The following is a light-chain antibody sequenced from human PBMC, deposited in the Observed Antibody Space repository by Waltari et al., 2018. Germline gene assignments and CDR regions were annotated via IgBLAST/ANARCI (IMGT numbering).Light chain of an antibody. V-gene: IGLV1-40*01. CDR2: GNS. CDR3: QSYDSSLSGDVV. Sequence: SVLTQPPSVSGAPGQRVPIPCTGSSPNIGAGYDVHWYQQLPGTAPKLLSYGNSNRPSGVPDRFSGSKSGTSASLAITGLQAEDEADYYCQSYDSSLSGDVVFGGGTKLTVL. CDR1: SPNIGAGYD. J-gene: IGLJ2*01.